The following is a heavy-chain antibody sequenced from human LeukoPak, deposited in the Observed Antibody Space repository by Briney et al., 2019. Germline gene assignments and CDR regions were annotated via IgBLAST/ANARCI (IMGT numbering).Heavy chain of an antibody. Sequence: PGRSLRLSCAASGFTFSSYGMHRVRQAPGKGLEWVAVISYDGSNKYYADSVKGRFTISRDNSKNTLYLQMNSLRAEDTAVYYCAKDRVPAAMEMSDYWGQGTLVTVSS. D-gene: IGHD2-2*01. J-gene: IGHJ4*02. CDR2: ISYDGSNK. V-gene: IGHV3-30*18. CDR1: GFTFSSYG. CDR3: AKDRVPAAMEMSDY.